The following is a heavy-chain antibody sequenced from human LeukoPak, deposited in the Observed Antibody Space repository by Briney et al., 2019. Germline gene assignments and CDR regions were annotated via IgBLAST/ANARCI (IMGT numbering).Heavy chain of an antibody. CDR1: GGSISSYY. J-gene: IGHJ4*02. V-gene: IGHV4-59*01. CDR3: ARAWATDYFDY. CDR2: MYYSGTI. Sequence: SETLSLTCTVSGGSISSYYWSWIRQPPGKGLEWIGYMYYSGTINYNPSLESRVTISVDTSKNQFSLKLSSVTAADTAMYYCARAWATDYFDYWGQGTLVTVSS.